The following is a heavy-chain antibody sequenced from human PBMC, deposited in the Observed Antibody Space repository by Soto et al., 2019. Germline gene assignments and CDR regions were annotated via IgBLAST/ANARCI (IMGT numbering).Heavy chain of an antibody. Sequence: PXETLSLTCFVSGYSLNNTYWWSWVRQAPGKGLEWIGSIYYSGSTYYNPSLKSRVTISVDTSKNQFSLKLSSVTAADTAVYYCARLVPYYYYGMDAWGQGTTVTVSS. V-gene: IGHV4-38-2*01. CDR1: GYSLNNTYW. D-gene: IGHD3-10*01. CDR2: IYYSGST. CDR3: ARLVPYYYYGMDA. J-gene: IGHJ6*02.